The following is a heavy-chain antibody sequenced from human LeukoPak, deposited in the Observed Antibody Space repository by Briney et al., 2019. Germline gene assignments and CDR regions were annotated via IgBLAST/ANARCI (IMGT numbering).Heavy chain of an antibody. CDR2: IWYDGSNK. D-gene: IGHD3-22*01. CDR3: ARSPGYYSYYYYYYGMDV. CDR1: GFTFSSYG. J-gene: IGHJ6*02. V-gene: IGHV3-33*01. Sequence: GGSLRPSCAASGFTFSSYGMHWVRQAPGKGLEWVAVIWYDGSNKYYADSVKGRFTISRDNSKNTLYLQMNSLRAEDTAVYYCARSPGYYSYYYYYYGMDVWGQGTTVTVSS.